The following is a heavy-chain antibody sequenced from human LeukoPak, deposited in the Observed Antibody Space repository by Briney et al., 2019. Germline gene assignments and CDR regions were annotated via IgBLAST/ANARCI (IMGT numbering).Heavy chain of an antibody. CDR2: IYHSGST. Sequence: SETLSLTCTVSGYSISSGYYWGWIRQPPGKGLEWIGSIYHSGSTYYNPSLKSRVTISVDTSKNQFSLKLSSVTAADTAVYYCAREWRCFDYWGQGTLVTVSS. CDR1: GYSISSGYY. V-gene: IGHV4-38-2*02. CDR3: AREWRCFDY. D-gene: IGHD5-24*01. J-gene: IGHJ4*02.